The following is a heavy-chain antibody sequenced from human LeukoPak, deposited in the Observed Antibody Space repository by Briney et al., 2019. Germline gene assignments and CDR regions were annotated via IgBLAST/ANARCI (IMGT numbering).Heavy chain of an antibody. J-gene: IGHJ4*02. CDR2: FDPEDGET. CDR3: ATKVKWGGYDLYYFDY. V-gene: IGHV1-24*01. Sequence: ASVKVSCKVSGYTLTELSMHWVRQAPGKGLEWMGGFDPEDGETIYAQKFQGRVTMTEDTSTDTAYMELSSLRSEDTAVYYCATKVKWGGYDLYYFDYWGQGTLVTVSS. D-gene: IGHD5-12*01. CDR1: GYTLTELS.